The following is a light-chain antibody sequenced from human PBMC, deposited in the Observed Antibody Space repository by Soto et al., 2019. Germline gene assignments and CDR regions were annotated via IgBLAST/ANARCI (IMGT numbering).Light chain of an antibody. CDR2: DAS. Sequence: DIQMTQSPFTLSASVGDRVTITCRASQSISSWLAWYQQKPGKAPKVLVYDASSLKSGVPSRFSGSGSETAFTLTISSLQPDDFATYYCQQYKNYSPTFGQGTKVEIK. V-gene: IGKV1-5*01. J-gene: IGKJ1*01. CDR1: QSISSW. CDR3: QQYKNYSPT.